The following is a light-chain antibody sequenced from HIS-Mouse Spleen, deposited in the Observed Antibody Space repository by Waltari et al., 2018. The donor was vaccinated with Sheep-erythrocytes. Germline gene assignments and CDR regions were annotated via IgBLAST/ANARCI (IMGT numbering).Light chain of an antibody. CDR1: QDISNY. CDR3: QQYDNLPLT. J-gene: IGKJ4*01. V-gene: IGKV1-33*01. Sequence: QMTQSPSSLFASVGDRVTITCQASQDISNYLNWYQQKPGKAPKLLIYDASNLETGVPSRFSGSGSGTDFTFTISSLQPEDIATYYCQQYDNLPLTFGGGTKVEIK. CDR2: DAS.